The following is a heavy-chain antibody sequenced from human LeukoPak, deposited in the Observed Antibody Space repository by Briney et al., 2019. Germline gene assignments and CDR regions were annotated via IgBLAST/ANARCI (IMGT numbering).Heavy chain of an antibody. J-gene: IGHJ4*02. V-gene: IGHV1-8*02. CDR3: ARGGWLQSHGLDY. CDR1: GYTFTSYD. D-gene: IGHD5-24*01. Sequence: ASVKVSCKASGYTFTSYDINWVRQATGQGLEWMGWMNPNSGNTGYAQKFQGRVTMTRDMSTNTVYMELSSLRSEDTAICYCARGGWLQSHGLDYWGQGTLVTVSS. CDR2: MNPNSGNT.